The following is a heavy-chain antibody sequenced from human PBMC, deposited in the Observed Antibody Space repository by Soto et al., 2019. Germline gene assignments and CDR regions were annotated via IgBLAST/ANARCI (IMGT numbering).Heavy chain of an antibody. CDR2: IKSKTDGGTT. CDR3: TTASRYFDWLLFSAWLQSQYYFDY. Sequence: GGSLRLSCAASGFTFSNAWMSWVRQAPGKGLEWVGRIKSKTDGGTTDYAAPVKGRFTISRDDSKNTLYLQMNSLKTEDTAVYYCTTASRYFDWLLFSAWLQSQYYFDYWGQGTLVTVSS. CDR1: GFTFSNAW. J-gene: IGHJ4*02. V-gene: IGHV3-15*07. D-gene: IGHD3-9*01.